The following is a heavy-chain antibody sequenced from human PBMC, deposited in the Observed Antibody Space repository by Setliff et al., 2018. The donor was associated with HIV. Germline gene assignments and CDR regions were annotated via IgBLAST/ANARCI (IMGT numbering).Heavy chain of an antibody. Sequence: PSETLSLTCTVSGDSISSHSWSWIRQPPGKGLEWIGTLYHSGSPIYNSSLKSRVTIDVDTSKNHFSLRLTSVTAADTAVYYCAREGLAVAGLNWFDPWGQGTLVTLSS. CDR2: LYHSGSP. D-gene: IGHD6-19*01. J-gene: IGHJ5*02. CDR1: GDSISSHS. V-gene: IGHV4-4*08. CDR3: AREGLAVAGLNWFDP.